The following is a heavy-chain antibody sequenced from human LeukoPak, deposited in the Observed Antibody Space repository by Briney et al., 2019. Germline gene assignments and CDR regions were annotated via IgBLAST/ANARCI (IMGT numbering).Heavy chain of an antibody. J-gene: IGHJ6*02. V-gene: IGHV3-7*01. Sequence: GGSLRLSCAASEFTFSSYWMSWVRQAPGKGLEWVVNIKQDGSEKYYVDSVKGRFTISRDNAKNSLYLQMNSLRAEDTAVYYCARDSSSWYYYYYGMDVWGQGTTVTVSS. CDR1: EFTFSSYW. D-gene: IGHD6-13*01. CDR2: IKQDGSEK. CDR3: ARDSSSWYYYYYGMDV.